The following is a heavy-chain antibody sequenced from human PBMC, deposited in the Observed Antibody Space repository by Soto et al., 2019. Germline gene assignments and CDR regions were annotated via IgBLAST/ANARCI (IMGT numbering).Heavy chain of an antibody. CDR1: GGFISGSGNY. J-gene: IGHJ4*02. CDR2: IYYSGST. Sequence: QLQLQESGPGLVKPSETLSLTCTVSGGFISGSGNYWGWIRQPPGKGLEWIGNIYYSGSTYYNPSLKSRVTISVDTSKNQFSLKVSSVTAADTAVYYCARHNLRDHLQNSMDYWGQGTLVTVSS. V-gene: IGHV4-39*01. D-gene: IGHD1-7*01. CDR3: ARHNLRDHLQNSMDY.